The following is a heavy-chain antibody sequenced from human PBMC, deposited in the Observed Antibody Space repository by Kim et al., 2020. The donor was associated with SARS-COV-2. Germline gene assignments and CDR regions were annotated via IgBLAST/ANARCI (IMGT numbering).Heavy chain of an antibody. CDR3: ASLGAVAGTLSDY. Sequence: YAQKFQGRVTITADESTSTAYMELSSLRSEDTAVYYCASLGAVAGTLSDYWGQGTLVTVSS. J-gene: IGHJ4*02. D-gene: IGHD6-19*01. V-gene: IGHV1-69*01.